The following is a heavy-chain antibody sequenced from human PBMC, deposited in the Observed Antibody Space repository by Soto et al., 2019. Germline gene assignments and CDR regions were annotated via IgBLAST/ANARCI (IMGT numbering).Heavy chain of an antibody. CDR2: IYTSGST. D-gene: IGHD6-6*01. Sequence: SETLSLNCTVSGGSISGNYWSWIRQPAGKGLEWIGRIYTSGSTNYNPSLKSRVTMSVDTSRNQFSLKLNSVTAADTAVYYCARGELSSSSGYFDYWGQGTLVT. J-gene: IGHJ4*02. V-gene: IGHV4-4*07. CDR3: ARGELSSSSGYFDY. CDR1: GGSISGNY.